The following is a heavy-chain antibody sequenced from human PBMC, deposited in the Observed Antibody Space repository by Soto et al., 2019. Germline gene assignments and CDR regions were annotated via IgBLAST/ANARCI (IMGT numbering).Heavy chain of an antibody. V-gene: IGHV3-23*01. CDR1: GFTFSIYA. Sequence: EVQVLESGGDLVQPGGSLRLSCAASGFTFSIYAMAWVRQTPGKGLEWVSSISGSGSSTYYADSVKGRFTISRDNSKNTLYLQMNSLRAEDTAVYYCVKMGVILVPGMFDYWGQGTLVTVSS. CDR3: VKMGVILVPGMFDY. J-gene: IGHJ4*02. CDR2: ISGSGSST. D-gene: IGHD3-22*01.